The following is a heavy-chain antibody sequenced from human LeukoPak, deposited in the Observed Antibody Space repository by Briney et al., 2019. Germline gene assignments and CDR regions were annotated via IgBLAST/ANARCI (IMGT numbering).Heavy chain of an antibody. CDR2: IYSGGST. J-gene: IGHJ2*01. CDR1: GFTLSTYA. V-gene: IGHV3-66*01. D-gene: IGHD6-13*01. Sequence: GGSLRLSCAASGFTLSTYAMSWVRQAPGKGLEWVSVIYSGGSTYYADSVKGRFTISRDNSKNTLYLQMNSLRAGDTAVYYCARAAYSSTWYSRYFDLWGRGTLVTVSS. CDR3: ARAAYSSTWYSRYFDL.